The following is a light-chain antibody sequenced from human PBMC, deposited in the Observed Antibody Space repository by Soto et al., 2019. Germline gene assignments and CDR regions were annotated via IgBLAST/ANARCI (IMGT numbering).Light chain of an antibody. CDR2: GAS. Sequence: EIVMTQSPAALSVSPGERVTLSCRASLGISNSYFAWYQQKPGQAPSLLLYGASSRATGIPDRFSGSGSATDFPLSNSRLEPEDFAVYYCQQYSSLWTFGQGTKVDIK. J-gene: IGKJ1*01. CDR1: LGISNSY. V-gene: IGKV3-20*01. CDR3: QQYSSLWT.